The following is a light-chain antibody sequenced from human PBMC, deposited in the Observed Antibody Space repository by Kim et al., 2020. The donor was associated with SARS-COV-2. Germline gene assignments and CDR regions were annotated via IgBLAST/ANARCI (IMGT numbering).Light chain of an antibody. J-gene: IGKJ1*01. CDR2: AAS. V-gene: IGKV1-6*01. CDR3: LQDYTDTWT. CDR1: QGIRND. Sequence: AVQMTQSPSSLSASIGDRVTITCRPSQGIRNDLSWYQQKPGQAPKVLVYAASSLQPGVPSRFSGSGSDTDFTLTISSLQPEDAATYYCLQDYTDTWTFGQGTKVDI.